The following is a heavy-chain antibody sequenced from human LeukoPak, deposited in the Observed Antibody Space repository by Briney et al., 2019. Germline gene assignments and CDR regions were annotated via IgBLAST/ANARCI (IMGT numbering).Heavy chain of an antibody. Sequence: GGSLRLSCAASGFTFSHYDMHWVRQARGKGLEWVSSIDTASDPFYTDSVKGRFTISRQDAKNSLYLQMNSLTAGDAAVYYCARELVGADRAYGMDAWGQGTTVIVSS. CDR2: IDTASDP. CDR3: ARELVGADRAYGMDA. CDR1: GFTFSHYD. V-gene: IGHV3-13*04. D-gene: IGHD2-15*01. J-gene: IGHJ6*02.